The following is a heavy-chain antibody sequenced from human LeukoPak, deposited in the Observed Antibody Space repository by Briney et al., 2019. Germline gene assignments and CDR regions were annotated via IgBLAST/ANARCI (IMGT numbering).Heavy chain of an antibody. Sequence: SETLSLTCAVSGGSFSGYYWSWIRQPPGKGLEWIGEINHSGSTNYNPSLKSRVTISVDTSKNQFSLKLSSVTAADTAVYYCARYRKLLWFGEYDYWGQGTLVTVSS. CDR2: INHSGST. CDR3: ARYRKLLWFGEYDY. J-gene: IGHJ4*02. CDR1: GGSFSGYY. D-gene: IGHD3-10*01. V-gene: IGHV4-34*01.